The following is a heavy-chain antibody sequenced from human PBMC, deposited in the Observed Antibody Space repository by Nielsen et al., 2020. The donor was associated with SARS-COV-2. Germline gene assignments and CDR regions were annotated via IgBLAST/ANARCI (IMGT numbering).Heavy chain of an antibody. CDR3: ARTPSSGWPYYYYYMDV. Sequence: SETLSLTCTVSGGSISSYYWSWIRQPPGKGLEWIGYIYYSGSTNYNPSLKSRVTISVDMSKNQFSLKLSSVTAADTAVYYCARTPSSGWPYYYYYMDVWGKGTTVTVSS. D-gene: IGHD6-19*01. J-gene: IGHJ6*03. V-gene: IGHV4-59*01. CDR2: IYYSGST. CDR1: GGSISSYY.